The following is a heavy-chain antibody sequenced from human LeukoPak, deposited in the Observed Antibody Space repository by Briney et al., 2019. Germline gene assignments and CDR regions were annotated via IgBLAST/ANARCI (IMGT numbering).Heavy chain of an antibody. CDR1: GGSISSGGYY. J-gene: IGHJ5*02. D-gene: IGHD3-9*01. CDR3: ARDMTDWWFDP. Sequence: PSETLSLTCTVSGGSISSGGYYWSWIRQHPGKGLEWIGYIYYSGSTHYNPSLKSRVTISVDTSKNQFSLKLSSVAAADTAVYYCARDMTDWWFDPWGQGTLVTVSS. CDR2: IYYSGST. V-gene: IGHV4-31*03.